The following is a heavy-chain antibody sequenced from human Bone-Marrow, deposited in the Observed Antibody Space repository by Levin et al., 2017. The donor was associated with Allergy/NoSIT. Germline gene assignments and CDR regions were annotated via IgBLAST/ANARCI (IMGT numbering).Heavy chain of an antibody. CDR2: ISAYDDDT. J-gene: IGHJ4*02. D-gene: IGHD2-21*02. CDR3: ARGAYCGGDCYSPDY. Sequence: GGSLRLSCEASGYTFTSFAISWVRQAPGQGLEWLGWISAYDDDTNYAQNFQDRVTMTTDTSTNTAYMELRSLRSDDTAVYYCARGAYCGGDCYSPDYWGQGTLVTVSS. V-gene: IGHV1-18*01. CDR1: GYTFTSFA.